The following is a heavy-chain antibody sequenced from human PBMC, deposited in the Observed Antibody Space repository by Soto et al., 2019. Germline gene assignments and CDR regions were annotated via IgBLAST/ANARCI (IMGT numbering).Heavy chain of an antibody. Sequence: GASVKVSCKASGGTFSSYAISWVRQAPGQGLEWMGGIIPIFGTANYAQKFQGRVTITADESTSTAYMELSSLRSEDTAVYYCAGGFRQGYYDSSGYYPSYWGQGTLVTVSS. CDR1: GGTFSSYA. CDR3: AGGFRQGYYDSSGYYPSY. J-gene: IGHJ4*02. D-gene: IGHD3-22*01. CDR2: IIPIFGTA. V-gene: IGHV1-69*13.